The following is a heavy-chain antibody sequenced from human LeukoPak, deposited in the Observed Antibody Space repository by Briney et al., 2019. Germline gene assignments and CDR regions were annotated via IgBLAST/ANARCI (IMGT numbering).Heavy chain of an antibody. J-gene: IGHJ4*02. V-gene: IGHV4-59*08. Sequence: SETLSLTCAVYGGSFSGYYWSWIRQPPGKGLEWIGYIYYSGSTNSNPSLKSRVTISVDTSTIQFSLKLSSVTDADTAVYYCASHTGGVDYWGQGTLVTVSS. CDR3: ASHTGGVDY. CDR1: GGSFSGYY. CDR2: IYYSGST. D-gene: IGHD3-10*01.